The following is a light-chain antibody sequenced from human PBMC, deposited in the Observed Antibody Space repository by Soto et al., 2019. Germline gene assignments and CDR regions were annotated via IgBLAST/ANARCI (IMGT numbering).Light chain of an antibody. Sequence: QTVVTQPPSVSGAPGQRVTISCTGSSSNIGAGYDVHWYQQVPGTAPKLLIYGNINRPSGVSDRFSGSKSGTSASLAITGLQAEDEADYYCQSYDSSLSGSWVFGGGTKLTVL. CDR3: QSYDSSLSGSWV. CDR1: SSNIGAGYD. CDR2: GNI. V-gene: IGLV1-40*01. J-gene: IGLJ3*02.